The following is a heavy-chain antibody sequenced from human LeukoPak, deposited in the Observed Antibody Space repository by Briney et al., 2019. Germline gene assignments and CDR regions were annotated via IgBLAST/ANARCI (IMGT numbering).Heavy chain of an antibody. D-gene: IGHD3-10*01. CDR1: GFTFSSHT. J-gene: IGHJ4*02. Sequence: GGSLRLSCAASGFTFSSHTMNWVRQAPGKGLEWVSSISTSSSYIYYADSVKGRFTISRDNAKNSLYLQMNSLRAEDTAVYYCARDLLGTLVRGPIDYWGQGTLVTVSS. CDR2: ISTSSSYI. CDR3: ARDLLGTLVRGPIDY. V-gene: IGHV3-21*01.